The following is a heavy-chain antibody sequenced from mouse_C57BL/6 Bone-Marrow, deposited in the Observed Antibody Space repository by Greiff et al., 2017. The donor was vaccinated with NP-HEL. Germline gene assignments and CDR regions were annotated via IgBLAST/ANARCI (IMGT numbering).Heavy chain of an antibody. CDR1: GFTFSSYG. D-gene: IGHD1-1*01. V-gene: IGHV5-6*01. CDR3: ARHHYYGSSYEAMDY. CDR2: ISSGGSYT. Sequence: EVMLVESGGDLVKPGGSLKLSCAASGFTFSSYGMSWVRQTPDKRLEWVATISSGGSYTYYPDSVKGRFTISRDNAKNTLYLQMSSLKSEDTAMYYCARHHYYGSSYEAMDYWGQGTSVTVSS. J-gene: IGHJ4*01.